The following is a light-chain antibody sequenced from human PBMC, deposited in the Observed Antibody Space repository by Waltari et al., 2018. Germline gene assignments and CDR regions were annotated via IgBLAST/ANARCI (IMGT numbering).Light chain of an antibody. V-gene: IGLV1-47*02. CDR2: SNN. CDR1: SSNIGSNY. Sequence: QSVLTQPPSASGTPGQRVTISCSGSSSNIGSNYVYWYQQLPVSAPKLFSYSNNQRPSGVPDRFSGSKSGTSASLAISGLRSEDEADYYCAAWDDSLSGPIFGGGTKLTVL. J-gene: IGLJ2*01. CDR3: AAWDDSLSGPI.